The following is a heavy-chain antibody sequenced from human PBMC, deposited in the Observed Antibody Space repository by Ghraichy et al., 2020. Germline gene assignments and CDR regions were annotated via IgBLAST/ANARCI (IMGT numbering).Heavy chain of an antibody. CDR2: IKQDGTEK. V-gene: IGHV3-7*01. CDR1: GFAFSACW. D-gene: IGHD1-1*01. CDR3: ARASSRKNVEKIDF. Sequence: GESLNISCAASGFAFSACWMSWVHQAPGKGLEWVAAIKQDGTEKYYVDSVKGRFTISRDNAKNSLYLQMNSLRAEDAAVYYCARASSRKNVEKIDFWGQGTLVTVSS. J-gene: IGHJ4*02.